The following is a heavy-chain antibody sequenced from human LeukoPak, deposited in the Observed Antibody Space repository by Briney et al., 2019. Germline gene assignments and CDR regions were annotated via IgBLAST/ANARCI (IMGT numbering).Heavy chain of an antibody. J-gene: IGHJ4*02. V-gene: IGHV3-73*01. CDR2: IKSIGNSYAT. CDR3: TRLSDDSRGYYFNYVFDY. Sequence: GGSLRLSCAASGFTFSGSAMHWVRQASGKGLEWVGRIKSIGNSYATEYAASVKGRFTISRDDSKSTAYLQMNSLNTEDTAVYYCTRLSDDSRGYYFNYVFDYWGRGTLVTVSS. CDR1: GFTFSGSA. D-gene: IGHD3-22*01.